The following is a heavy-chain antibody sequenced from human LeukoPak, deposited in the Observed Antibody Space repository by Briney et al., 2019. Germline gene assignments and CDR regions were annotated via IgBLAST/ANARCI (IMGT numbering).Heavy chain of an antibody. CDR3: ARHNTVTTATDY. V-gene: IGHV4-59*08. Sequence: SETLSLTCTVSGGSISSYYWSWIRQPPGKGLEWIGYIYYSGSTNYNPSLKSRVTISVDTSKNQFSLKLSSVTAADTAVYYCARHNTVTTATDYWGQGTLVTVSS. J-gene: IGHJ4*02. D-gene: IGHD4-17*01. CDR1: GGSISSYY. CDR2: IYYSGST.